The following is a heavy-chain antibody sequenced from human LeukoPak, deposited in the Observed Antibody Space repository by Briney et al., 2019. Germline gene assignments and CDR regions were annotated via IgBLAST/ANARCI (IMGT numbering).Heavy chain of an antibody. D-gene: IGHD4-17*01. CDR1: RGSISSSSYY. V-gene: IGHV4-39*07. Sequence: PSETLSLTCTVSRGSISSSSYYWGWIRQPPGKGLEWIGEINHSGSTNYNPSLKSRVTISVDTSKNQFSLKLSSVTAADTAVYYCARATYGFDYWGQGTLVTVSS. J-gene: IGHJ4*02. CDR2: INHSGST. CDR3: ARATYGFDY.